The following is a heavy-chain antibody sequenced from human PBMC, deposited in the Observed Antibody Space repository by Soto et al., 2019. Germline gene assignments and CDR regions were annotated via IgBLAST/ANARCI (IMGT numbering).Heavy chain of an antibody. CDR3: ARDFYGSGSRLYYFDY. CDR1: GFTFSSYG. CDR2: IWYDGSNK. J-gene: IGHJ4*02. Sequence: PGGSLRLSCAASGFTFSSYGMHWVRQAPGKGLEWVAVIWYDGSNKYYADSVKGRFTISRDNSKNTLYLQMNSLRAEDTAVYYCARDFYGSGSRLYYFDYWGQGTLVTVSS. V-gene: IGHV3-33*01. D-gene: IGHD3-10*01.